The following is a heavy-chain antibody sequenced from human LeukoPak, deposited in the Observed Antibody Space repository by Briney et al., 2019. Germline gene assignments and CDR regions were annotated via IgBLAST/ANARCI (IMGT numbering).Heavy chain of an antibody. D-gene: IGHD3-22*01. J-gene: IGHJ4*02. V-gene: IGHV3-48*01. CDR3: AKDIYFDSSGYDYRGYFDF. CDR1: GFTFSGYS. Sequence: GGSLRLSCAASGFTFSGYSMNWVRQAPGKGLEWVSYISSSGSTIYYADSVKGRFAISRGNSKNTLSLQMNSLRAEDTAVYYCAKDIYFDSSGYDYRGYFDFWGQGALVTVSS. CDR2: ISSSGSTI.